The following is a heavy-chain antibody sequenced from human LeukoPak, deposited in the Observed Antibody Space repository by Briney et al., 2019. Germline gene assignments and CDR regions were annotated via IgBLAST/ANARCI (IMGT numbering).Heavy chain of an antibody. CDR3: ARDPRTVRI. V-gene: IGHV3-23*01. CDR2: ISGSGGST. D-gene: IGHD1-1*01. CDR1: GFTFSSYA. J-gene: IGHJ4*02. Sequence: PGGSLRLSCAASGFTFSSYAMSWVRQAPGKGLEWVSAISGSGGSTYYADSVKGRFTISRDNSKNTLYLQMDSLRVEDTAIYYCARDPRTVRIWGQGTLVTVSS.